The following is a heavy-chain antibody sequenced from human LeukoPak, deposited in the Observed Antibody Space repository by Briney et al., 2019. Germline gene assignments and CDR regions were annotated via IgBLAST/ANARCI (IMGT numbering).Heavy chain of an antibody. CDR2: INHSGST. Sequence: SETLSLTCAVYGGSFSGYYWSWIRQPPGKGLEWIGEINHSGSTNYNPSLKSRVTISVDTSKNQFSLKLSSVTAEDTAVYYCAKDSVLWFGEPIWSLDYWGQGTLVTVSS. CDR3: AKDSVLWFGEPIWSLDY. CDR1: GGSFSGYY. D-gene: IGHD3-10*01. V-gene: IGHV4-34*01. J-gene: IGHJ4*02.